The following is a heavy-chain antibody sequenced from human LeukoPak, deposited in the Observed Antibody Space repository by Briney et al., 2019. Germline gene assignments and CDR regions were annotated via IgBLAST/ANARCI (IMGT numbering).Heavy chain of an antibody. CDR1: GYTFTDYG. Sequence: ASVKVSCVTSGYTFTDYGISWVRQAPGQGLEWLGWISVYNVNTKYAKKSQGRVTMTRDTSTTTVYMELTGLTSDDTVTYYCARDEIFGVGTHFDYWGQGTPVIVSS. CDR2: ISVYNVNT. V-gene: IGHV1-18*01. CDR3: ARDEIFGVGTHFDY. J-gene: IGHJ4*02. D-gene: IGHD3-3*01.